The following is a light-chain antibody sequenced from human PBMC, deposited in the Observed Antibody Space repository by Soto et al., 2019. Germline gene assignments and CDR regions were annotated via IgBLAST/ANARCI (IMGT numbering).Light chain of an antibody. CDR3: AAWDDSLNNWV. CDR2: SNN. Sequence: QSVLTQPPSASGTPGQRVTISCSGSGSNIGSNTVNWYQQVPGTAPKLLIYSNNQRPSGVPDRFSGSKSGTSASLAISGLQSEDEADYYCAAWDDSLNNWVFGGGTKLTVL. V-gene: IGLV1-44*01. J-gene: IGLJ3*02. CDR1: GSNIGSNT.